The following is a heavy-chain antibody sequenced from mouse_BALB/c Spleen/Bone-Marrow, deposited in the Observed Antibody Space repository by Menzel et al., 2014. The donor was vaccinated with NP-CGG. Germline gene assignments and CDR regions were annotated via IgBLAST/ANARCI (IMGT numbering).Heavy chain of an antibody. CDR2: IYPGNSDT. CDR3: TTLARNKFDY. CDR1: GYTFXNYW. V-gene: IGHV1-5*01. D-gene: IGHD3-1*01. Sequence: VQLKQSGTVLARPGAAVKMSCKASGYTFXNYWMHWVKQRPGQGLEWIGTIYPGNSDTTYNQKFKGKATLTAVTSTSTAYMELSSLTNEDPAVYYCTTLARNKFDYWGQGTTLTVSS. J-gene: IGHJ2*01.